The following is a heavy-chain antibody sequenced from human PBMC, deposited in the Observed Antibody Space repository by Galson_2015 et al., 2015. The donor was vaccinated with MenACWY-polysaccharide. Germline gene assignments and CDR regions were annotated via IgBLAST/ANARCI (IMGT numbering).Heavy chain of an antibody. CDR3: AKGGYYDILTGYALDY. V-gene: IGHV3-30*18. J-gene: IGHJ4*02. CDR1: GLLFSKYG. D-gene: IGHD3-9*01. Sequence: SLRLSCAVSGLLFSKYGVLWVRQAPGKGLEWVAALSYDGSETYYADSVMGRFTVSRDNSKNTVYLQMNSLKVEDTAVYHCAKGGYYDILTGYALDYWGLGTLVTVSS. CDR2: LSYDGSET.